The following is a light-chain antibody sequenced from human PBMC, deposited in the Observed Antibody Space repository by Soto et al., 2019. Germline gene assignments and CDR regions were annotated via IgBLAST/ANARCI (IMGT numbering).Light chain of an antibody. Sequence: QSALAQPASVSGSPGQSITISCTGTSSDVGSYNLVSWYQQHPGKAPKLMIYEGSKRPSGVSNRFSGSKSGNTAYLTISGLQAEDEADYYCCSYAGSSTLKVFGTGTKLTVL. CDR2: EGS. CDR3: CSYAGSSTLKV. V-gene: IGLV2-23*01. CDR1: SSDVGSYNL. J-gene: IGLJ1*01.